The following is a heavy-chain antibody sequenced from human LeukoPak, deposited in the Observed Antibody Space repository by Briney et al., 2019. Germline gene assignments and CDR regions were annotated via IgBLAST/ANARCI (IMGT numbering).Heavy chain of an antibody. Sequence: SETLSLTCTVSGGSITSYYWSWIRQPAGKGLEWIGRIYTSGCTNYNPSLKSRVTISVDTSKNQFSLKLSSVTAADTAVYYCARVSMYGSGSSMDVWGKGTTVTVSS. V-gene: IGHV4-4*07. J-gene: IGHJ6*03. CDR1: GGSITSYY. D-gene: IGHD3-10*01. CDR3: ARVSMYGSGSSMDV. CDR2: IYTSGCT.